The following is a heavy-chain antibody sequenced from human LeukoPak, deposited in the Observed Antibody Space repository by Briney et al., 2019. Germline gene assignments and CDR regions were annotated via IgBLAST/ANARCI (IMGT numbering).Heavy chain of an antibody. CDR3: ARGPPTGSYYYYYMDV. J-gene: IGHJ6*03. CDR1: GYTITSYY. D-gene: IGHD4-17*01. CDR2: INPSGGST. Sequence: ASVKVSCKASGYTITSYYMHWVRQAPGQGLEWMGIINPSGGSTSYAQKFQGRVTMTRDMSTSTVYMEPSSLRSEDTAVYYCARGPPTGSYYYYYMDVWGKGTTVTASS. V-gene: IGHV1-46*01.